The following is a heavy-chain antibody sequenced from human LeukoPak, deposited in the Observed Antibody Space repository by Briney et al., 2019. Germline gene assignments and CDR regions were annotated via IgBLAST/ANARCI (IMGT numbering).Heavy chain of an antibody. J-gene: IGHJ4*02. CDR3: TRVVVQGHIHC. CDR1: SGPINSYH. V-gene: IGHV4-59*01. CDR2: NYYNGST. Sequence: SETLSLTCTVSSGPINSYHWSCLRHPTGKGLDWLGYNYYNGSTKYNPSRNSRVPISVDTSKNQFSRELRSVTAADTAVYYFTRVVVQGHIHCWGQGGMVSVSS. D-gene: IGHD1-1*01.